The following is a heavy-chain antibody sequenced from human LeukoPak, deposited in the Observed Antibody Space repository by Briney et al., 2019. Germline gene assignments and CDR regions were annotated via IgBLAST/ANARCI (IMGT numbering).Heavy chain of an antibody. CDR1: GGSFSGYY. V-gene: IGHV4-59*01. D-gene: IGHD2-15*01. CDR3: ARSACSGGSCYLRGHWFDP. Sequence: SETLSLTCAVYGGSFSGYYWSWIRQPPGKGLEWIGYIYYSGSTNYNPSLKSRVTISVDTSKNQFSLKLSSVTAADTAVYYCARSACSGGSCYLRGHWFDPWGQGTLVTVSS. J-gene: IGHJ5*02. CDR2: IYYSGST.